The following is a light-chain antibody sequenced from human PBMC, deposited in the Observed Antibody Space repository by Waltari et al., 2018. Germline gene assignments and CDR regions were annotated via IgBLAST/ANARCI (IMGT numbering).Light chain of an antibody. V-gene: IGKV1-5*03. CDR3: QQYNSYSLLS. CDR2: KSS. CDR1: QSISNW. J-gene: IGKJ4*01. Sequence: DIQMTQSPSPLSASVGDRVLISCRASQSISNWLAWYQQRPGKAPKLLVYKSSTLESGVPSRFSGSGSGTEFTLTISSLQPEDFATYYCQQYNSYSLLSFGGGTKVEIK.